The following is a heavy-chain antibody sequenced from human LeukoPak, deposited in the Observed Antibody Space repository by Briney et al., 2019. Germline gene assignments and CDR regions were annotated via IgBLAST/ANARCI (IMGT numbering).Heavy chain of an antibody. Sequence: SQTLSLTCAISGDSVSSNSAAWNWIRQSPSRGLEWLGRTYYRSKWYNDYAVSVKSRITINPDTSKNQFSLQLNSVTPEDTAVYYCATGKWKLLSHYWCFDLWGRGTLVTVSS. V-gene: IGHV6-1*01. D-gene: IGHD2/OR15-2a*01. J-gene: IGHJ2*01. CDR1: GDSVSSNSAA. CDR2: TYYRSKWYN. CDR3: ATGKWKLLSHYWCFDL.